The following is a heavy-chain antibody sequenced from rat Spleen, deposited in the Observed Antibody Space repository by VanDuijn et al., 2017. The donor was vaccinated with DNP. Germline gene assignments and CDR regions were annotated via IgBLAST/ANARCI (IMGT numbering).Heavy chain of an antibody. CDR2: IWSGGST. CDR1: GFSLTSYN. J-gene: IGHJ1*01. V-gene: IGHV2-15*01. Sequence: QVQLKESGPGLVQPSQTLSLTCTVAGFSLTSYNVHWVRQPPGKDLEWIGAIWSGGSTDYNSALKSRLSISRDTSKSQVLLQMHSLQTEDTAMYFCARFPPGYSSYRDWYLDFWGPGTMFTVSS. D-gene: IGHD1-2*01. CDR3: ARFPPGYSSYRDWYLDF.